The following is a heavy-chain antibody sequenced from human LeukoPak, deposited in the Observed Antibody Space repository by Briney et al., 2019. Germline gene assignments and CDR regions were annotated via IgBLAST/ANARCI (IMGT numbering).Heavy chain of an antibody. Sequence: GGSLRLSCAASGFTFSSYGMHWVRQAPGKGLEWVAVIWYDGSNKYYADSVKGRFTISRDNSKNTLYLQMNSLRAEDTAVYYCARQNTPHGNFDYWGQGTLVTVSS. J-gene: IGHJ4*02. V-gene: IGHV3-33*01. D-gene: IGHD1-26*01. CDR1: GFTFSSYG. CDR3: ARQNTPHGNFDY. CDR2: IWYDGSNK.